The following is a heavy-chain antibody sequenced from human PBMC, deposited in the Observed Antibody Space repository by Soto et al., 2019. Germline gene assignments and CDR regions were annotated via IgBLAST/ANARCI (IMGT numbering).Heavy chain of an antibody. CDR1: GYSFTTSW. Sequence: GESLKISCKAAGYSFTTSWIGWVRQKPGKGLEWMGVIFPGDSDTRYSPSFEGHVSISADKSITSAYLEWSSLKASGTAIYFCAAGSDYGGAFLYWGQGSLVTVSS. V-gene: IGHV5-51*01. D-gene: IGHD6-25*01. J-gene: IGHJ4*02. CDR2: IFPGDSDT. CDR3: AAGSDYGGAFLY.